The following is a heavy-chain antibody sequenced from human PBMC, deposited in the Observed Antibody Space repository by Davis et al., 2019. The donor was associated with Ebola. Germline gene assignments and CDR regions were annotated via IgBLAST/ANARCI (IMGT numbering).Heavy chain of an antibody. J-gene: IGHJ4*02. D-gene: IGHD4-17*01. CDR2: IYTGDSDT. CDR1: DNTFTNYW. CDR3: ARTYGDSFDY. Sequence: PGGSLRLSCKGSDNTFTNYWIGWVRQMPGKGLEWMGIIYTGDSDTRYSPSFQGQVTISADKSTSTAYLQWSSLKASDTAMYYCARTYGDSFDYWGQGTLVTVSS. V-gene: IGHV5-51*01.